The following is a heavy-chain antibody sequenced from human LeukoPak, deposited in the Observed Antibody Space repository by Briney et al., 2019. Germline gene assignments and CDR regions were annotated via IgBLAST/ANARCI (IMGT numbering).Heavy chain of an antibody. CDR3: VRHDGRGGATMGAFDS. J-gene: IGHJ5*01. CDR2: IYYGQTI. CDR1: AASISSSSHH. D-gene: IGHD4/OR15-4a*01. V-gene: IGHV4-39*01. Sequence: SETLSLTCTISAASISSSSHHWGWTRQSPGKGLEWIGSIYYGQTIYYNPSLNSRVTISVVTSKDQFTLQLNSVTAADTAVYYCVRHDGRGGATMGAFDSWGQGSLVTVSS.